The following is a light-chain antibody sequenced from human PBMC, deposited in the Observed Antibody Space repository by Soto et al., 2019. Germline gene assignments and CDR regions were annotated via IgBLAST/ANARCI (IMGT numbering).Light chain of an antibody. J-gene: IGLJ3*02. CDR3: AAWDDTLSAGV. CDR2: RSS. Sequence: QSVLTQPPSASGTPGQRVTISCSASSFNIGSNYVYWYHQLPGTAPKLLIYRSSQRPSGVPDRFSGSQSGASASLAISGLRSEDEADYYCAAWDDTLSAGVFGGGTQLTVL. V-gene: IGLV1-47*01. CDR1: SFNIGSNY.